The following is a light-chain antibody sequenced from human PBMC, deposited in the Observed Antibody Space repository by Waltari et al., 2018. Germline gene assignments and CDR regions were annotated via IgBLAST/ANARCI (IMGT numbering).Light chain of an antibody. CDR1: ETVSHK. J-gene: IGKJ1*01. CDR3: QQYYNWRA. V-gene: IGKV3D-15*01. CDR2: DAT. Sequence: EIVMTQSPVTLSVSPGERATLYCRASETVSHKLAWYQQKPGQAPRLLIYDATTRASGVPDRFSARGYGTDITLSLSSLQSEDVAVYFYQQYYNWRAFGQGTKVEIK.